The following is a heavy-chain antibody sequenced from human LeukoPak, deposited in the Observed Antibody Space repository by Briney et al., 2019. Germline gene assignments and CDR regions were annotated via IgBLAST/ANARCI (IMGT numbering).Heavy chain of an antibody. CDR3: ARVDYDSSGYYQGAFGV. Sequence: GSSVTVSCKASGGTFSSYAISWVRQAPGQGLEWMGRIIPIFGIANYAQKFQGRVTITADKSTSTAYMELSSLRSEDTAVYYCARVDYDSSGYYQGAFGVWGQGTTVPVSS. CDR1: GGTFSSYA. V-gene: IGHV1-69*04. J-gene: IGHJ6*02. D-gene: IGHD3-22*01. CDR2: IIPIFGIA.